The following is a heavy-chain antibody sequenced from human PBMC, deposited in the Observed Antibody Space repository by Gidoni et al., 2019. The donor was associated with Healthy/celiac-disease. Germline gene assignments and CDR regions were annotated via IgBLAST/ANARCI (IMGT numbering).Heavy chain of an antibody. V-gene: IGHV3-73*01. CDR3: TRQSSIVGAKLEDY. J-gene: IGHJ4*02. D-gene: IGHD1-26*01. CDR1: GFTFRGPA. Sequence: EVQLVESGGGLVQPGGSLRRSCAAAGFTFRGPAMHWVRQAAGKGLEWVGRIRSKANSYATAYAASVKGRFTISRDDSKNTAYLQMNSLKTEDTAVYYCTRQSSIVGAKLEDYWGQGTLVTVSS. CDR2: IRSKANSYAT.